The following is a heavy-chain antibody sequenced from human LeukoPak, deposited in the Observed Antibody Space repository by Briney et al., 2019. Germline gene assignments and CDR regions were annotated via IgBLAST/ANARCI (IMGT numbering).Heavy chain of an antibody. CDR1: GGSISSSSYY. CDR2: IYYSGST. J-gene: IGHJ4*02. Sequence: SETLSLTCTVSGGSISSSSYYWGWIRQPPGKGLEWIGSIYYSGSTYYNPSLKSRVTISVDTSKNQFSLKLSSVTAADTAVYYCARRPEVRGAFDYWGQGTLVTVSS. D-gene: IGHD3-10*01. CDR3: ARRPEVRGAFDY. V-gene: IGHV4-39*01.